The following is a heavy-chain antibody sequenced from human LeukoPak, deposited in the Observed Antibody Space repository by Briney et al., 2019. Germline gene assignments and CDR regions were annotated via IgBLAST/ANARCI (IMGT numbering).Heavy chain of an antibody. CDR3: AREGNYYDMDV. CDR1: GFTFSSYG. V-gene: IGHV3-NL1*01. J-gene: IGHJ6*02. CDR2: IFSGGTT. Sequence: PGRSLRLSCAASGFTFSSYGMHWVRQAPGKGLEWVAVIFSGGTTYYADSVKGRFTISRDNSKNTLYLQMNSLGAEDTAVYYCAREGNYYDMDVWGQGTTVTVSS.